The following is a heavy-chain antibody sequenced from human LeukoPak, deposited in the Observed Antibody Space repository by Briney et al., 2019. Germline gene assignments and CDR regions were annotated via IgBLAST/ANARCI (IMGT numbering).Heavy chain of an antibody. CDR3: SRDLSPYSSGCYGTYYYYGLVV. V-gene: IGHV3-30-3*01. Sequence: GGSLRLSCAASGFTFSSYAMHWVRQAPGKGLEWVAVISYDGSNKYYADSVKGRFTISRDNSKNTLYLQMKRLRAEDTAVYYCSRDLSPYSSGCYGTYYYYGLVVWGRGATVTVAS. J-gene: IGHJ6*02. CDR1: GFTFSSYA. CDR2: ISYDGSNK. D-gene: IGHD6-19*01.